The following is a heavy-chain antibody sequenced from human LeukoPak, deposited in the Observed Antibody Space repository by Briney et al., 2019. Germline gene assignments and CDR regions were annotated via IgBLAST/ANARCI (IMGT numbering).Heavy chain of an antibody. CDR3: ARDRPNYYGSNGHYYRRDGGY. CDR2: ITSSGDGT. Sequence: GGSLRLSCAASGFTFSIYAMSWVRQAPGKGLQWVSSITSSGDGTYYADSVKGRFTISRDNSENMLYLQMNSLRVEDTAVYFCARDRPNYYGSNGHYYRRDGGYWGQGTLVTVSS. CDR1: GFTFSIYA. D-gene: IGHD3-22*01. V-gene: IGHV3-23*01. J-gene: IGHJ4*02.